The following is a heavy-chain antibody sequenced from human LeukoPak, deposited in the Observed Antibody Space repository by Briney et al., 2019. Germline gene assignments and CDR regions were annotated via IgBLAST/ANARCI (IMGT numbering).Heavy chain of an antibody. J-gene: IGHJ6*02. V-gene: IGHV3-21*01. CDR1: GFTFSSYS. D-gene: IGHD6-6*01. Sequence: GGSLRLSCAASGFTFSSYSMNWVRQAPGKGLEWVSSISSSSNYIYYADSVKGRFTISRDYAKNSLYLQMNSLRAEDTAVYYCVRDHSSSSRPNDCYYGMDVWGQGTTVTVSS. CDR2: ISSSSNYI. CDR3: VRDHSSSSRPNDCYYGMDV.